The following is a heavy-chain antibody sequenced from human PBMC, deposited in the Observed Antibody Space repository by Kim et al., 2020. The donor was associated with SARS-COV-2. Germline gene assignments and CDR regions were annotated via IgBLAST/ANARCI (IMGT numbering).Heavy chain of an antibody. CDR1: GFTFSSYW. D-gene: IGHD6-19*01. CDR3: ARDIMAGTSDGFDM. J-gene: IGHJ3*02. V-gene: IGHV3-7*01. CDR2: INQYGTDT. Sequence: GGSLRLSCAASGFTFSSYWMSWVRQVPGKGLEWVANINQYGTDTYYVDSVKGRFTISRDNAKKSLSLRMNSLRVEDTAIYYCARDIMAGTSDGFDMWGQGTKVTVS.